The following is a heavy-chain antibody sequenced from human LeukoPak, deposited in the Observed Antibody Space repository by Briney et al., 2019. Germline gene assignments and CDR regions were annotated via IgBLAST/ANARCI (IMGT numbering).Heavy chain of an antibody. J-gene: IGHJ3*02. CDR1: GYTFTDYY. CDR2: INPNSGGT. Sequence: ASVKVSCKASGYTFTDYYIHWVRQAPGRGLEWMGWINPNSGGTNYAQKFQGRVTMTRDTSISTAYMELRLRSDDTAVYYCGRNRLGKALDIWGQGTMVTVSS. V-gene: IGHV1-2*02. CDR3: GRNRLGKALDI. D-gene: IGHD7-27*01.